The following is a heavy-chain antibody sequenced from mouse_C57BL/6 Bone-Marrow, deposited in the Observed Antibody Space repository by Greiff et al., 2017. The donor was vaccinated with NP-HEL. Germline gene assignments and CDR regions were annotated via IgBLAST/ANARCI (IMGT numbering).Heavy chain of an antibody. CDR3: VRHGALTGFAY. Sequence: DVQLQESGGGLVQPKGSLKLSCAASGFSFNTYAMNWVRQAPGKGLEWVARIRSKSNNYATYYADSVKDRFTISRDDSESMLYLQMNNLKTEDTAMYYCVRHGALTGFAYWGQGTLVTVSA. J-gene: IGHJ3*01. CDR2: IRSKSNNYAT. D-gene: IGHD1-1*01. V-gene: IGHV10-1*01. CDR1: GFSFNTYA.